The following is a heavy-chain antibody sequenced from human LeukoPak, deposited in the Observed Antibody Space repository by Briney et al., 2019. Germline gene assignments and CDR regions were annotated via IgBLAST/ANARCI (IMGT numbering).Heavy chain of an antibody. D-gene: IGHD6-6*01. CDR3: ARSSYSSSSSV. J-gene: IGHJ3*01. CDR2: INSDGSEG. V-gene: IGHV3-7*03. Sequence: GGSLRLFCAVSGFTFSGFWMSWSRQAPGKGLEWVASINSDGSEGYYADVVKGRFTISRDNAKNSLYLQINSLRAEDTAVYYCARSSYSSSSSVWGQGTMVTVSS. CDR1: GFTFSGFW.